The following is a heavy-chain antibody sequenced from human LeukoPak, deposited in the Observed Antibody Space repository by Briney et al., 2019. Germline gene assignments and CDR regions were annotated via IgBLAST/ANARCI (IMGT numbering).Heavy chain of an antibody. CDR2: ISYDGSNK. Sequence: GRSLRLSCAASGFTFSSYAMHWVRQAPGKGLEWVAVISYDGSNKYYADSVKGRFTISRDNSKNTLYLQMNSLRAEDTAVYYCAREEFAYYYDTGSSPFDYWGQGTLVTVSS. J-gene: IGHJ4*02. D-gene: IGHD3-22*01. CDR1: GFTFSSYA. V-gene: IGHV3-30-3*01. CDR3: AREEFAYYYDTGSSPFDY.